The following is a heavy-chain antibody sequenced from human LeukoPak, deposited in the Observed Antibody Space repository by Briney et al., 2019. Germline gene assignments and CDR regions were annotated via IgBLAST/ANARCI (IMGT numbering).Heavy chain of an antibody. CDR2: ISGSGGST. CDR1: GFTFSSYA. Sequence: GGSLRLSCAASGFTFSSYAMSWVRQAPGKGLEWVSAISGSGGSTYYADSVKGRFTISRDNSKNTLYLQMNSLRAEDTAVYYCAKDPRLPYCSSTSCYFYDYWGQGTLVTVSS. J-gene: IGHJ4*02. D-gene: IGHD2-2*01. CDR3: AKDPRLPYCSSTSCYFYDY. V-gene: IGHV3-23*01.